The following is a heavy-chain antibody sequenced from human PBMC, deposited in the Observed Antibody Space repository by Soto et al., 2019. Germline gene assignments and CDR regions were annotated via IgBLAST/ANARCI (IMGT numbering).Heavy chain of an antibody. D-gene: IGHD3-22*01. V-gene: IGHV3-23*01. CDR3: AKESLEYYYDSSGCDY. CDR2: ISGSGGST. J-gene: IGHJ4*02. Sequence: HPGGSLRLSCAASGFTFSSYAMSWVRQAPGKGLEWVSAISGSGGSTYYADSVKGRFTISRDNSKDTLYLQMNSLRAEDTAVYYCAKESLEYYYDSSGCDYWGQGTLVTVSS. CDR1: GFTFSSYA.